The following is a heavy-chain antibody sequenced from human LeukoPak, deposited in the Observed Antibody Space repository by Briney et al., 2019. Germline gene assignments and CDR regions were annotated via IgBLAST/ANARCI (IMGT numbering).Heavy chain of an antibody. V-gene: IGHV1-18*01. CDR2: ISAYNGNT. D-gene: IGHD6-6*01. CDR3: ARDKGIAAQGKNDFDY. CDR1: GYTVTSYG. Sequence: ASVKASCKASGYTVTSYGISWVRQAPGQGLEWRGWISAYNGNTNYAQKLQGRVTMTTDTSTSTAYMELRSLRSDDTAVYYCARDKGIAAQGKNDFDYWGQGTLVTVSS. J-gene: IGHJ4*02.